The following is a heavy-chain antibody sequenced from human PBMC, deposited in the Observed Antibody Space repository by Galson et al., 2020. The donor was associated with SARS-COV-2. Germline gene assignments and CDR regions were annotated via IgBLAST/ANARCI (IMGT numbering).Heavy chain of an antibody. CDR2: ISYDGSNK. D-gene: IGHD3-10*01. V-gene: IGHV3-30*18. CDR3: AKDHGFGELVDMGY. CDR1: GFTFSSYG. Sequence: GGSLRLSCAASGFTFSSYGMHWVRQAPGKGLEWVAVISYDGSNKYYADSVKGRFTISRDNSKNTLYLQMNSLRAEDTAVYYCAKDHGFGELVDMGYWGQGTLVTVSS. J-gene: IGHJ4*02.